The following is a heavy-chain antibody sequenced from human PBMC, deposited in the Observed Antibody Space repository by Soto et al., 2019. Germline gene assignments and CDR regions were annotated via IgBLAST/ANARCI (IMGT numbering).Heavy chain of an antibody. CDR3: AKFGSGDDSNGVDS. J-gene: IGHJ4*02. V-gene: IGHV3-30*18. CDR2: ISYDGSDK. D-gene: IGHD5-12*01. Sequence: QVQLVESGGGVVQPGRSLRLSCAAAGFTFSDYGMHWVRHTPGKGLEWVAIISYDGSDKFYADSVKGRFTISRVNSKNTLYLQMNSLRVEDTAVYYCAKFGSGDDSNGVDSWGQGTLVTVSP. CDR1: GFTFSDYG.